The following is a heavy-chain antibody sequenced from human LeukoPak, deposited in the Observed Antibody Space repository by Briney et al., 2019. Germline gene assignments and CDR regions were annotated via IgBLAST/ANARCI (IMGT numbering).Heavy chain of an antibody. V-gene: IGHV4-39*01. CDR1: GGSISSSSYY. CDR2: IYYSGST. J-gene: IGHJ5*02. D-gene: IGHD2-8*01. Sequence: SETLSLTCTVSGGSISSSSYYWGWIRQPPGKGLEWIGNIYYSGSTYYNPSLKSRVTISVDTSKNQFSLKLSSVAAADTAVYYCARGRGYCTNGVCLEREDNWFDPWGQGTLVTVSS. CDR3: ARGRGYCTNGVCLEREDNWFDP.